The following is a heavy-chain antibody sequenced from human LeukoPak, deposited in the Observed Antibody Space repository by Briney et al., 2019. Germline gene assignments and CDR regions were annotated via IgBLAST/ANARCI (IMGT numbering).Heavy chain of an antibody. J-gene: IGHJ3*02. CDR1: GFTLSSYA. D-gene: IGHD3-22*01. Sequence: GRSLRLSCAASGFTLSSYAMSWVRQAPGKGLEWGSAISGSGGSTYYADSVTGRFTTSRHNPKNTLYLQMNSLRAEDPAVYYCAKYPQYYYDSSGYVIWGQGTMVTVSS. V-gene: IGHV3-23*01. CDR2: ISGSGGST. CDR3: AKYPQYYYDSSGYVI.